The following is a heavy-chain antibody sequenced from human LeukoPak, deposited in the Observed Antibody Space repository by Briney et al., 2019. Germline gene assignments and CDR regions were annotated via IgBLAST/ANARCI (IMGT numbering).Heavy chain of an antibody. CDR2: ISGSGGST. V-gene: IGHV3-23*01. Sequence: PGGSLRLSCAASGFTFSSYAMSWVGQAPGKGLEWVSAISGSGGSTYYADSVKGRFTISRDNSKNTLYLQMNGLRAEDTAVYYCAKEVAARGWFDPWGQGTLVTVSS. J-gene: IGHJ5*02. CDR3: AKEVAARGWFDP. CDR1: GFTFSSYA. D-gene: IGHD2-15*01.